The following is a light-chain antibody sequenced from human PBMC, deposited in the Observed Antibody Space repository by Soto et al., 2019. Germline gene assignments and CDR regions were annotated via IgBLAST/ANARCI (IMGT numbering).Light chain of an antibody. V-gene: IGLV1-36*01. CDR2: YDD. Sequence: QSVLTQPPSVSGAPGQRVTIFCSGSSSNIGNNAVNWYQQLPGKPPRALIYYDDLLPSGVSKRFYGSKSGTSVSLAISGLQSDDEGDYYCASWDDTLSGVVFGGGTKLTVL. J-gene: IGLJ3*02. CDR1: SSNIGNNA. CDR3: ASWDDTLSGVV.